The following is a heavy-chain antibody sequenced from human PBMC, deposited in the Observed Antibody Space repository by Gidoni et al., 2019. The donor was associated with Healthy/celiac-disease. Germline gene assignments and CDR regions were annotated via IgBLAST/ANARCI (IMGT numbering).Heavy chain of an antibody. CDR1: GFTFSDFA. V-gene: IGHV3-7*03. Sequence: EVQLVESGGGFIQAGGSLTLSCAAPGFTFSDFAMTWVRQAPGKGLEWVANIKKDGSEKSYADSVKGRFTISRDNAKNSLDLQMISLRVEDTAVYFCARVRLGSWFDFWGQGSLVIVSS. CDR3: ARVRLGSWFDF. J-gene: IGHJ4*02. CDR2: IKKDGSEK. D-gene: IGHD3-16*01.